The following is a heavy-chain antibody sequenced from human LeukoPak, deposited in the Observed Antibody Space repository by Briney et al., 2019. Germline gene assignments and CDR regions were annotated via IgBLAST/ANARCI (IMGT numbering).Heavy chain of an antibody. CDR1: GLTFSSYC. D-gene: IGHD4-17*01. Sequence: GGSLRLSCAASGLTFSSYCMHWVRQAPGKGLEWVGVISYNGSNKYYADSVKGRFTISRDNSKNTLYPQMNSLRAEDTAVYYCAKETGYYGDSLDYWGQGTLVTVSS. V-gene: IGHV3-30*18. J-gene: IGHJ4*02. CDR2: ISYNGSNK. CDR3: AKETGYYGDSLDY.